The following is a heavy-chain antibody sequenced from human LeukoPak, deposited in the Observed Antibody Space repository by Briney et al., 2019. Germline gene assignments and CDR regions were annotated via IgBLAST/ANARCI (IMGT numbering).Heavy chain of an antibody. D-gene: IGHD2-2*01. Sequence: PSGTLSLTCAVYGGSFSGYYWSRIRQPPGKGLEWIGEINHSGSTNYNPSLKSRVTISVDTSKNQFSLKLSSVTAADTAVYYCARVDCSSTSCYLAYWGQGTLVTVSS. J-gene: IGHJ4*02. CDR2: INHSGST. CDR3: ARVDCSSTSCYLAY. CDR1: GGSFSGYY. V-gene: IGHV4-34*01.